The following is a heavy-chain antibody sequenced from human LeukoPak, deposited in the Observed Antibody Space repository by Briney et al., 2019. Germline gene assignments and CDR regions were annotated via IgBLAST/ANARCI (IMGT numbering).Heavy chain of an antibody. Sequence: ASVKVSCKASGGTFSSYAISWVRQAPGQGLEWMGGIIPIFGTANYAQKFQGRVTITADESTSTAYMELSSLRSEDTAVYYCARAPDTYYYDSSTYYYYGMDVWGQGTTVTVSS. V-gene: IGHV1-69*13. J-gene: IGHJ6*02. CDR1: GGTFSSYA. CDR3: ARAPDTYYYDSSTYYYYGMDV. CDR2: IIPIFGTA. D-gene: IGHD3-22*01.